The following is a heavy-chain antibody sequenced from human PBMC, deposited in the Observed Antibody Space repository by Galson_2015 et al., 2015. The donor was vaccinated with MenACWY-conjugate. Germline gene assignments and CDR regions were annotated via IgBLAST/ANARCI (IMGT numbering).Heavy chain of an antibody. Sequence: GLEWISYIKADGSFSNYADSVKGRFTISTDNAKNMVYLQMDGLEDEDTAVYFCARDNNWSFDSWGQGTLVTVSS. CDR3: ARDNNWSFDS. J-gene: IGHJ4*02. V-gene: IGHV3-74*01. CDR2: IKADGSFS. D-gene: IGHD1-1*01.